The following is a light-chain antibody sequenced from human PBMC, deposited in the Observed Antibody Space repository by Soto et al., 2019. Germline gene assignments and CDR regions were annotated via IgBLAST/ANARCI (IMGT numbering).Light chain of an antibody. Sequence: EIVLTQSPGTLSLSPGVRATLSCRASQSVRSNFLAWYQQKPGQAPRLLIYGASSRATGIPDRFRGSGSGTDFTLTINRLEPDDFQLYYCQQYGSPPFTFGPGTKVDIK. J-gene: IGKJ3*01. CDR3: QQYGSPPFT. V-gene: IGKV3-20*01. CDR1: QSVRSNF. CDR2: GAS.